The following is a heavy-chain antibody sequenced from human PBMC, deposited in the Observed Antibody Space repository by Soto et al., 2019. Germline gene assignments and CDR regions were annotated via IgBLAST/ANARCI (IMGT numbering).Heavy chain of an antibody. J-gene: IGHJ4*02. Sequence: QVQLVESGGGLVKPGGSLRLSCAASGFSISDHYMSWIRQAPGKGLEWVSYSSNSGTFTKYADSVKGRFSISRDNAKNSLYLEINSLRGEDTAINYRVRSGDNYNVLDYWGQGTPVTVSS. CDR3: VRSGDNYNVLDY. V-gene: IGHV3-11*05. CDR1: GFSISDHY. CDR2: SSNSGTFT. D-gene: IGHD3-10*02.